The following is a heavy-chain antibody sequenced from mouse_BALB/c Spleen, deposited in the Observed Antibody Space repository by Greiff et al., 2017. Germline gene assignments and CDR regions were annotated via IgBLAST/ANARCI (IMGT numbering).Heavy chain of an antibody. CDR2: IWAGGST. CDR1: GFSLTSYG. Sequence: VQRVESGPGLVQPSQSLSITCTVSGFSLTSYGVHWVRQPPGKGLEWLGVIWAGGSTNYNSALMSRLSISKDNSKSQVFLKMNSLQTDDTAMYYCARDTPGRGYAMDYWGQGTSVTVSS. J-gene: IGHJ4*01. CDR3: ARDTPGRGYAMDY. V-gene: IGHV2-9*02.